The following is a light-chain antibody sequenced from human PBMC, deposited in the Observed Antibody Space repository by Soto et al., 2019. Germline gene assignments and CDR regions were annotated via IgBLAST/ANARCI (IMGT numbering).Light chain of an antibody. J-gene: IGKJ1*01. Sequence: EIVLTQSPATLSLSPGERATLSCRASQSVSSYLAWYKQKPGQAPSLLIYGTSSRATGIPDRFSGSGSGTDFTLTIRRLEPEDFAVYYCQQYGSSGTFGQGTKVDIK. CDR2: GTS. CDR3: QQYGSSGT. CDR1: QSVSSY. V-gene: IGKV3-20*01.